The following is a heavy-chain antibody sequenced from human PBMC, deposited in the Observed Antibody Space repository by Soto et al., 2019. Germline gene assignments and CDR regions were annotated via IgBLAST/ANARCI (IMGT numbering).Heavy chain of an antibody. CDR3: ATQNGGYEDPFDY. CDR2: IHYSGST. J-gene: IGHJ4*02. D-gene: IGHD5-12*01. V-gene: IGHV4-59*08. Sequence: SQTLSLTCNVSGGSISGYFWSWMRQSPEKGLEWIGHIHYSGSTKYNPSLKSRVTMSIDTSKNQVSLNLISVTAADTAVYYCATQNGGYEDPFDYWGQGTLVTVSS. CDR1: GGSISGYF.